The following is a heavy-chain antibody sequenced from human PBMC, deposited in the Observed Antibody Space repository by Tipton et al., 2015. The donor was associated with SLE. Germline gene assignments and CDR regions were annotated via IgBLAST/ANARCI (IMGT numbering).Heavy chain of an antibody. J-gene: IGHJ6*02. D-gene: IGHD2-21*01. CDR3: ARCGGGYGMDV. V-gene: IGHV4-61*08. CDR1: GGSISSGGYY. Sequence: TLSLTCTVSGGSISSGGYYWSWIRQHPGKGLEWIGYIYYSGSTNYNPSLMSRVTISVDTSKNQFTLKLNSVTTADTAVYYCARCGGGYGMDVWGQGTTVTVPS. CDR2: IYYSGST.